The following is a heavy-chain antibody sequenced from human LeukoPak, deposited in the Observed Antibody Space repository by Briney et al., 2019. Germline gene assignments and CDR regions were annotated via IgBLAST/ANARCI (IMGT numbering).Heavy chain of an antibody. CDR2: INPNSGGT. CDR1: GYTFTGYY. Sequence: ASVKVSCKSSGYTFTGYYMHWVRQAPGQGLEWMGWINPNSGGTNYAQKFQGRVTMTRDTSISTAYMELSRLRSDDTAVYYCARYSGYDLDPFDYWGQGTLVTVSS. D-gene: IGHD5-12*01. V-gene: IGHV1-2*02. CDR3: ARYSGYDLDPFDY. J-gene: IGHJ4*02.